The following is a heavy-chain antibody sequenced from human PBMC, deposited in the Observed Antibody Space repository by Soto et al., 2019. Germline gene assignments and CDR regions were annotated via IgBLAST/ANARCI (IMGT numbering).Heavy chain of an antibody. D-gene: IGHD6-13*01. Sequence: QVQLQESGPGLVKPSQTLSLTCTVSGGSISSGGYYWSWIRQHPGKGLEWIGYIYYSGSTYYNPSLKIRVTISVDTSKNQFSLKLSSVTAADTAVYYCARDVIAAANNWFDPWGQGTLVTVSS. CDR3: ARDVIAAANNWFDP. J-gene: IGHJ5*02. CDR2: IYYSGST. V-gene: IGHV4-31*03. CDR1: GGSISSGGYY.